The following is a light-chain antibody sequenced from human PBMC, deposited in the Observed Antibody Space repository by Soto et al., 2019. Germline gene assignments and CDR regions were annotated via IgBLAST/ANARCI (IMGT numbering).Light chain of an antibody. CDR3: QQYYNWPRT. J-gene: IGKJ5*01. CDR1: QSVRSSY. CDR2: GAS. Sequence: IVLTLSPGTLSLSPGERATLSCRASQSVRSSYLAWYQQRPRQAPRRLIYGASTRATGSPATFNGSGSGTEFTLTISSLQSEDSAVYYCQQYYNWPRTFGQGTRLEIK. V-gene: IGKV3-15*01.